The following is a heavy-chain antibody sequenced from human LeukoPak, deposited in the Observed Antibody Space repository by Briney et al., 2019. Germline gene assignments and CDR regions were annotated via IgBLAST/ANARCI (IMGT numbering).Heavy chain of an antibody. CDR3: ARVGDVLLWFGESRDYYGMDV. J-gene: IGHJ6*04. CDR1: GFTFSSYG. V-gene: IGHV3-33*01. Sequence: GSSLRLSCEASGFTFSSYGMHWVRQAPGKGLEWVAVIRYEGSNKYYADSVKGRFTISRDNSKNTLYLQMNSLRAEDTAVYYCARVGDVLLWFGESRDYYGMDVWRKGTTVSVSS. D-gene: IGHD3-10*01. CDR2: IRYEGSNK.